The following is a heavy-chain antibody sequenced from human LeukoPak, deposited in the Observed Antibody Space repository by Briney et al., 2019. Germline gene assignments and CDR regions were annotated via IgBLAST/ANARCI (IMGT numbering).Heavy chain of an antibody. CDR2: INPSGGST. CDR3: AKGGSSWYYFDY. J-gene: IGHJ4*02. V-gene: IGHV3-23*01. CDR1: GFTFSSYV. D-gene: IGHD6-13*01. Sequence: GGSLRLSCAASGFTFSSYVMSWVRQAPGKGLEWVSAINPSGGSTYYADSVKGRFTISRDNSKNTLHLQMNSLRAEDTAVYYCAKGGSSWYYFDYWGQGTLVTVSS.